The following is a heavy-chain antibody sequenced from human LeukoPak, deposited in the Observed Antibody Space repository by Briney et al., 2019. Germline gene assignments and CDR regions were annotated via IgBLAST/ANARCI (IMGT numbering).Heavy chain of an antibody. Sequence: GGSLRLSCAASGFTFSSYWMNWVRQAPGKGLVWVSRIASDGSSTTYADSVRGRFSISRDNAKNTLYLQMNSLRVEDTAVYYCARGRPHGNDYWGQGTLDTVSS. CDR1: GFTFSSYW. J-gene: IGHJ4*02. CDR3: ARGRPHGNDY. CDR2: IASDGSST. D-gene: IGHD4-23*01. V-gene: IGHV3-74*01.